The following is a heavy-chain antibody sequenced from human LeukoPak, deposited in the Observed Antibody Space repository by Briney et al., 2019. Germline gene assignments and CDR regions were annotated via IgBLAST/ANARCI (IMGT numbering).Heavy chain of an antibody. CDR1: GGSISSYY. J-gene: IGHJ6*02. D-gene: IGHD3-22*01. CDR3: ARDSQVYYYDSSGGMDV. Sequence: SETLSLTRTVSGGSISSYYWSWIRQPPGKGLEWIGYIYYSGSTNYNPSLKSRVTISVDTSKNQFSLKLSSVTAADTAVYYCARDSQVYYYDSSGGMDVWGQGTTVTVSS. CDR2: IYYSGST. V-gene: IGHV4-59*01.